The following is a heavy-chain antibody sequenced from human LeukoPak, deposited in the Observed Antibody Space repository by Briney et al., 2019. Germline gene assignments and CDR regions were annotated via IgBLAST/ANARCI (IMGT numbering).Heavy chain of an antibody. CDR2: ISSSGSTI. CDR3: ARDRPVLAAAGTRDWFDP. CDR1: GFTFSDYY. V-gene: IGHV3-11*01. J-gene: IGHJ5*02. D-gene: IGHD6-13*01. Sequence: GGSLRLSCAASGFTFSDYYMSWIRQAPGKGLEWVSYISSSGSTIYYADSVKGRFTISRDNAKNSLYLQMNSLRAEDTAVYYCARDRPVLAAAGTRDWFDPWGQGTLVTVSS.